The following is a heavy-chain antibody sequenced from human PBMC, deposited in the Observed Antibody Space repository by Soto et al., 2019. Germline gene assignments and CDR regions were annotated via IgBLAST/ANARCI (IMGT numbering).Heavy chain of an antibody. D-gene: IGHD6-6*01. Sequence: QSTLKESGPTLVKPTQTLTLTCSFSGFSLSTSGVGVGWIRQPPGKALEWLAHIYWSGDEHYSPSLKSRLSITKDTSENQVVLTMTNMDPVDTATYYCARGLAARPVFASDIWGQGTMVTVSS. CDR2: IYWSGDE. V-gene: IGHV2-5*01. CDR3: ARGLAARPVFASDI. J-gene: IGHJ3*02. CDR1: GFSLSTSGVG.